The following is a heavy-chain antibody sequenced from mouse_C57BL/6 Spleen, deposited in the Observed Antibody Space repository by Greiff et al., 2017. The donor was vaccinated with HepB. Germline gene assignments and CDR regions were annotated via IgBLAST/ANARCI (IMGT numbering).Heavy chain of an antibody. CDR1: GYSFTSYY. Sequence: VQLQQSGPELVKPGASVKISCKASGYSFTSYYIHWVKQRPGQGLEWIGWIYPGSGNTKYNEKFKGKATLTADTSSSTAYMQLSSLTSEDSAVYYCARGDYYGGAMDYWGQGTSVTVSS. CDR2: IYPGSGNT. D-gene: IGHD1-1*02. CDR3: ARGDYYGGAMDY. J-gene: IGHJ4*01. V-gene: IGHV1-66*01.